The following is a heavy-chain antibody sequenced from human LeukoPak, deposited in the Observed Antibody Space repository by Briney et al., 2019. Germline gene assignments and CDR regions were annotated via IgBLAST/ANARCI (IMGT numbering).Heavy chain of an antibody. V-gene: IGHV4-4*08. CDR1: GGSITGYH. J-gene: IGHJ3*02. Sequence: SETVSLTCTVSGGSITGYHWSWIRQPPGKGLEWIGYIYSSETTNYKPSLKSRVTISADTSKNQFSLKLTSVTAADTAIYYCARRNDFDIWGQGTMLPLFS. CDR2: IYSSETT. CDR3: ARRNDFDI.